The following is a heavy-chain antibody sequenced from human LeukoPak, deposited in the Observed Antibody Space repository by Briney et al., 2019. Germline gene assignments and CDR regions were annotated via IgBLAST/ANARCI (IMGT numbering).Heavy chain of an antibody. D-gene: IGHD6-13*01. Sequence: SLRLSCATSGFTFNDYAMYWVRQAPGKGLEWVSGISWNSRSIAYADSVKGRFTISRDNAKNTLYLQMNSLRAEDTAVYYCARIRMLYSSRGEFDYWGQGTLVTVSS. CDR2: ISWNSRSI. V-gene: IGHV3-9*01. CDR1: GFTFNDYA. CDR3: ARIRMLYSSRGEFDY. J-gene: IGHJ4*02.